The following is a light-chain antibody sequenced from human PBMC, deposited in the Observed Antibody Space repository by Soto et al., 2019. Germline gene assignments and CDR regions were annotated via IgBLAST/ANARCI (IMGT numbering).Light chain of an antibody. Sequence: DIQMTQSPSTLSASVGDRVTITCRASQSISSWLAWYQQKPGKAPKLLIYDASSLESGVPSRFSGSESGTDFTLTISSLQPDDFATYYCQDYSPYSWTFGQGTKVDIK. J-gene: IGKJ1*01. CDR1: QSISSW. V-gene: IGKV1-5*01. CDR3: QDYSPYSWT. CDR2: DAS.